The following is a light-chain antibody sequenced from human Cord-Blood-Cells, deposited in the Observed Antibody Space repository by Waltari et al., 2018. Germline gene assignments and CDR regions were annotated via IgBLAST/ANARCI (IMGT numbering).Light chain of an antibody. CDR2: ANS. CDR3: QSYDSSLSWV. Sequence: QSVLTQPPSVSGAPGQRVTIPRTGRSPTIGAVSDVHWYQPLPGPAPKLLIYANSNRPSGVPDRFSGSKSGTSASLAITGLQAEDEADYYCQSYDSSLSWVFGGGTQLTVL. CDR1: SPTIGAVSD. J-gene: IGLJ3*02. V-gene: IGLV1-40*01.